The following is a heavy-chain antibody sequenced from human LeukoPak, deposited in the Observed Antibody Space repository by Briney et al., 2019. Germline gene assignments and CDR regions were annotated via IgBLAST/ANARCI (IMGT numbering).Heavy chain of an antibody. CDR1: GYTFTSYG. D-gene: IGHD3-3*01. Sequence: GASVKVSCKASGYTFTSYGISWVRQAPGQGLEWMGWISAYNGNANYAQKFQGRVTMTRDTSISTAYMELSRLRSDDTAVYYCARAPRRYDFWSGSRFDYWGQGTLVTVSS. J-gene: IGHJ4*02. CDR2: ISAYNGNA. CDR3: ARAPRRYDFWSGSRFDY. V-gene: IGHV1-18*01.